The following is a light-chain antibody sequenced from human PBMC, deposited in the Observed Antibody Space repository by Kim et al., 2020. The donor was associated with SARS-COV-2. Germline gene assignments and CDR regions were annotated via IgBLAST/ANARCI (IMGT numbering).Light chain of an antibody. CDR2: GAS. J-gene: IGKJ4*01. V-gene: IGKV3-15*01. CDR3: QQYNNWPPRDT. CDR1: QSVSSN. Sequence: PGERATLSCRASQSVSSNLAWYQQKPGQAPRLLIYGASTRATGIPARFSGSGSRTEFTLTISSLQSEDFAVYYCQQYNNWPPRDTFGGGTKVDIK.